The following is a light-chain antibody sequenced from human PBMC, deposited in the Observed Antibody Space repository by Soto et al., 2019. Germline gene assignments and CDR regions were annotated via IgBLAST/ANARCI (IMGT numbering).Light chain of an antibody. CDR3: QQYYSYPIT. CDR2: AAS. V-gene: IGKV1-8*01. Sequence: IRMTQSPPSFSASRGDRVTITCRASQGIGTYLAWYLQKPGKAPELLIYAASSLQSGVPSRFSGSGSGTDFSLTISSLQSEDFANYYCQQYYSYPITFGQGTRLEIK. CDR1: QGIGTY. J-gene: IGKJ5*01.